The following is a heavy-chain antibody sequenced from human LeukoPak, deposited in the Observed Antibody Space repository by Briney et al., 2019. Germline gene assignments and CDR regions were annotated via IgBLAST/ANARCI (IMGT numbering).Heavy chain of an antibody. CDR2: ISAYNGNT. CDR3: ASQISSTSMFDP. V-gene: IGHV1-18*01. D-gene: IGHD2-2*01. J-gene: IGHJ5*02. CDR1: GYTFTSYG. Sequence: ASVKVSCKASGYTFTSYGISWVRQAPGQGLEWMGWISAYNGNTNYAQKLQGRVTMTTDTSTSTAYMELSSLRSEDTAVYYCASQISSTSMFDPWGQGTLVTVSS.